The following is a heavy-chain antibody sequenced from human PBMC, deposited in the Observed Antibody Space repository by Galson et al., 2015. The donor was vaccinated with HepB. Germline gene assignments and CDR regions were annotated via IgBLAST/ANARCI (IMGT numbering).Heavy chain of an antibody. D-gene: IGHD1/OR15-1a*01. CDR3: AREALNWNNVAFNYYGLDV. CDR2: TYYRAKWDN. Sequence: CAISGDSVSTNSAAWNWIRQSPSRGLEWLGRTYYRAKWDNDYAPSVKGRITFKPDTFKNQFSLELKSASPEDTAVYYCAREALNWNNVAFNYYGLDVWGQGTTVIVSS. CDR1: GDSVSTNSAA. J-gene: IGHJ6*02. V-gene: IGHV6-1*01.